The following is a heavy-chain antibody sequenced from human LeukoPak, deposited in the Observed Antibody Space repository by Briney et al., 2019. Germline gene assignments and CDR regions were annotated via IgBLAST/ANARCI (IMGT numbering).Heavy chain of an antibody. CDR2: IYYSGST. CDR1: GGSISSSSYY. D-gene: IGHD4-23*01. V-gene: IGHV4-39*01. CDR3: ASSRVNTVAYHNFDY. Sequence: SETLSLTCTVSGGSISSSSYYWGWIRQPPGKGLEWIGSIYYSGSTYYNPSLKRRVTISVDTSKNQFSLKLSSVTAADTAVYYCASSRVNTVAYHNFDYWGQGTLVTVSS. J-gene: IGHJ4*02.